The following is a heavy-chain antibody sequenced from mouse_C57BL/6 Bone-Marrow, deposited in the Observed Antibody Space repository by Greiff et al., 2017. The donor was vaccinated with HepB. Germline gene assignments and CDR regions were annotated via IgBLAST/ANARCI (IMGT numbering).Heavy chain of an antibody. CDR2: IYPGSGNT. CDR3: ARSRQLRPNYFDY. CDR1: GYTFTDYY. V-gene: IGHV1-76*01. D-gene: IGHD3-2*02. Sequence: QVQLQQSGAELVRPGASVKLSCKASGYTFTDYYINWVKQRPGQGLEWIARIYPGSGNTYYNEKFKGKATLTADKSSSTAYMQLSSLTSEDSAVYFCARSRQLRPNYFDYWGQGTTLTVSS. J-gene: IGHJ2*01.